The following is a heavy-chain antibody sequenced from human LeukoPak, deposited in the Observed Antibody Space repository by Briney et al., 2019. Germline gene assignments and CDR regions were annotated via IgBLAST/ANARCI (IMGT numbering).Heavy chain of an antibody. V-gene: IGHV3-23*01. J-gene: IGHJ5*02. Sequence: PGGSLRLSCAASGFTFSSFAMSWVRQAPGKGLEWVSGISGGGVSTYYADSVKGRFTISRDNSKNTLYLQMNSLRAEDTAVYYCAIPRGYRFGLPPYGWFDPWGQGTLVTVSS. D-gene: IGHD3-10*01. CDR3: AIPRGYRFGLPPYGWFDP. CDR2: ISGGGVST. CDR1: GFTFSSFA.